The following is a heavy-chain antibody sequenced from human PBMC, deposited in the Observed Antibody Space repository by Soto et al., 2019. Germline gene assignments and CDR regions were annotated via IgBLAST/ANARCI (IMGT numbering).Heavy chain of an antibody. CDR3: ARKLTGFSDGMDV. D-gene: IGHD3-9*01. J-gene: IGHJ6*02. CDR2: IWYDGSNK. CDR1: GFTFSSYG. Sequence: GGSLRLSCAASGFTFSSYGMHWVRQAPGKGLEWVAVIWYDGSNKYYADSVKGRFTISRDNSKNTLYLQMNSLRAEDTAVYYCARKLTGFSDGMDVWGQGTTVTVSS. V-gene: IGHV3-33*01.